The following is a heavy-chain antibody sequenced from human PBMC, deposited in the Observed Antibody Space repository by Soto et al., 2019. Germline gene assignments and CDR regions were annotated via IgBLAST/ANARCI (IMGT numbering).Heavy chain of an antibody. CDR1: GYTFTSYG. D-gene: IGHD3-9*01. V-gene: IGHV1-18*01. Sequence: QVQLVQSGAEVKKPGASVKVSCKASGYTFTSYGISWVRQAPGQGLEWMGWISAYNGNTNYAQKLQGRVTMTTDTXTXTXYMELRSLRSDDTAVYYCARDLGAIYDILTGYGMDVWGQGTTVTVSS. CDR3: ARDLGAIYDILTGYGMDV. CDR2: ISAYNGNT. J-gene: IGHJ6*02.